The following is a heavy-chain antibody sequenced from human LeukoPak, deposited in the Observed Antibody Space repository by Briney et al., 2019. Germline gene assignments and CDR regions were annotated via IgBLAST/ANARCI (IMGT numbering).Heavy chain of an antibody. V-gene: IGHV4-39*07. CDR2: FYYSRNT. D-gene: IGHD2-21*02. CDR3: ARETIVVVTATRFDP. CDR1: GGSISSYY. Sequence: SETLSLTCTVSGGSISSYYWGWIRQPPGKGLEWIANFYYSRNTYYNPSLKSRVTISVDTSKNQFSLKLSSVTAADTAVYYCARETIVVVTATRFDPWGQGTLVTVSS. J-gene: IGHJ5*02.